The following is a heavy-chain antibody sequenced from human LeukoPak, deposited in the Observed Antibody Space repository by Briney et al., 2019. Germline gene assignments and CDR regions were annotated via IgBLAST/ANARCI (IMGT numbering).Heavy chain of an antibody. CDR2: IYYTGST. Sequence: PSETLSLTCTVSGGSISSSSYYWDWIRQPPGKGLEWIGSIYYTGSTYYNPSLKSRVTISVDTSKNQFSLKLSSVTAADTAVYYCARRTILTGSDYWGQGTLVTVSS. CDR3: ARRTILTGSDY. V-gene: IGHV4-39*01. D-gene: IGHD3-9*01. J-gene: IGHJ4*02. CDR1: GGSISSSSYY.